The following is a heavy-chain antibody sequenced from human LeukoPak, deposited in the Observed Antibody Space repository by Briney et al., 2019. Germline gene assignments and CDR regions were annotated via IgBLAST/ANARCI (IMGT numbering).Heavy chain of an antibody. V-gene: IGHV3-33*01. Sequence: GGSLRLSCAASGFTFSSYGMHWVRQAPGKGLEWVAVVWYDGGDEPSADSVKGRFTISRDNSKNTLCLQMNSLRVEDTAVYYCARTLTRAAAFDYWGQGTLVTVSS. CDR3: ARTLTRAAAFDY. D-gene: IGHD6-13*01. CDR2: VWYDGGDE. J-gene: IGHJ4*02. CDR1: GFTFSSYG.